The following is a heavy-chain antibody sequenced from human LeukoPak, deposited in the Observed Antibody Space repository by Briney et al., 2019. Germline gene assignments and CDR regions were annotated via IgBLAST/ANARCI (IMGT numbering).Heavy chain of an antibody. CDR2: IRYDGSNK. CDR3: AKDYYDFWSGYGYFDY. V-gene: IGHV3-30*02. J-gene: IGHJ4*02. CDR1: GFTFNTYG. Sequence: PGGSLRLSCAASGFTFNTYGMHRVRQAPGKGLEWVAFIRYDGSNKYYVDSVKGRFTISRDNSKNTLYLQMNSLRAEDTAVYYCAKDYYDFWSGYGYFDYWGQGTLVTVSS. D-gene: IGHD3-3*01.